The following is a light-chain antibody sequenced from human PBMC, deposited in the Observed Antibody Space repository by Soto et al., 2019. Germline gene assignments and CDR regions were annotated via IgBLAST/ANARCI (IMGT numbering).Light chain of an antibody. V-gene: IGKV3-20*01. Sequence: EIVLTQSPGTLSLSPGERATLSCRASQSVSSNYLAWYQQKPGQTPRLLIYGASSRATGIPDRFSGSGSGTDFTLTTSRLDPEDFAVYYCQQYGSSPYTFGQGTKLEI. CDR1: QSVSSNY. J-gene: IGKJ2*01. CDR3: QQYGSSPYT. CDR2: GAS.